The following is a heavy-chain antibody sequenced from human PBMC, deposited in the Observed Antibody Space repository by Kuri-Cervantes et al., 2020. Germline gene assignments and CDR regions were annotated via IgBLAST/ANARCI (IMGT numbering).Heavy chain of an antibody. D-gene: IGHD1-26*01. CDR2: IWHAGNT. CDR1: GASIITNDW. Sequence: SETLSLTCTVSGASIITNDWWSWVRQTPDRGLEWMGEIWHAGNTNDNPSLQSRLTISVDTSKNQFSLKLNSVTSADTAVYYCARGELSEHQEYYYYYMDVWGKGTTVTVSS. V-gene: IGHV4/OR15-8*02. CDR3: ARGELSEHQEYYYYYMDV. J-gene: IGHJ6*03.